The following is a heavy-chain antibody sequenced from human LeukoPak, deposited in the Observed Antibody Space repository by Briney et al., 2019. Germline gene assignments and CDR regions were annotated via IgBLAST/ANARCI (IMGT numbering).Heavy chain of an antibody. J-gene: IGHJ4*02. V-gene: IGHV1-69*13. CDR2: IIPIFGTA. CDR1: GGTFSSYA. D-gene: IGHD2-2*01. CDR3: ARDRSIVVVPAATSDY. Sequence: GASVKVSCKASGGTFSSYAISWVRQAPGQGLEWMGRIIPIFGTANYAQKFQGRVTITADESTSTAYMELSRLRSDDTAVYYCARDRSIVVVPAATSDYWGQGTLVTVSS.